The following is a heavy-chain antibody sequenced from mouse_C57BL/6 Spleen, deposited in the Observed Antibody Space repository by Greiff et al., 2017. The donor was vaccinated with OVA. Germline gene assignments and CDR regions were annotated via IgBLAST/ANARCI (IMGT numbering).Heavy chain of an antibody. J-gene: IGHJ4*01. Sequence: EVHLVESGGGLVKPGGSLKLSCAASGFTFSDYGMHWVRQAPEKGLEWVAYISSGSSTIYYADTVKGRFTISRDNAKNTLFLQMTSLRSEDTAMYYCARVYYGSSSYYAMDYWGQGTSVTVSS. CDR2: ISSGSSTI. CDR1: GFTFSDYG. CDR3: ARVYYGSSSYYAMDY. D-gene: IGHD1-1*01. V-gene: IGHV5-17*01.